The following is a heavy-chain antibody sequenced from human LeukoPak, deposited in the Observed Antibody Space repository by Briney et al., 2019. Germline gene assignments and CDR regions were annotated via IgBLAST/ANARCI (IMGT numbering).Heavy chain of an antibody. V-gene: IGHV3-48*03. J-gene: IGHJ4*02. D-gene: IGHD4-17*01. CDR2: IRSIVTSI. CDR3: ARDGTTVTTPIDY. Sequence: GGSLRLSCAASGFTFSSYEMNWVRQAPGKGLEWVSLIRSIVTSIDYVDSVKGRFTISRDNAKNSLYLQMNSLRAEDTAVYYCARDGTTVTTPIDYWGQGTLVTVSS. CDR1: GFTFSSYE.